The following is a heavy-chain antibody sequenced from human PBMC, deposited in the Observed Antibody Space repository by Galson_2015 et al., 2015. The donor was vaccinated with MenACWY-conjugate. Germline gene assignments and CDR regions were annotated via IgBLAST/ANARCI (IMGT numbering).Heavy chain of an antibody. CDR2: ITTDVTNT. CDR3: ARDYGSGTPLDY. D-gene: IGHD3-10*01. J-gene: IGHJ4*02. CDR1: GFTFSSYW. V-gene: IGHV3-74*01. Sequence: SLRLSCAATGFTFSSYWIHWVRQAPGKGLVWVSRITTDVTNTAYADSVKGRFTLSRDNAKNTVYLQMNSLRAEDTAVYYCARDYGSGTPLDYWGQGTLVTGSS.